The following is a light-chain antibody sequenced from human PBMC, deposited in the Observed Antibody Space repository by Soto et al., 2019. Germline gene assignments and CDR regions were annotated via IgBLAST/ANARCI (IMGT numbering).Light chain of an antibody. V-gene: IGLV2-14*01. Sequence: QSALTQPASVSGSPGQSITISCTGTSRDVGGYNYVSWHQQHPGKAPKVIITEVSNRPSGVSNRSSGSKSGNTASLTISGLQAEDEADYYCSSYISSSTFVVFGGGTKLTVL. CDR1: SRDVGGYNY. J-gene: IGLJ2*01. CDR2: EVS. CDR3: SSYISSSTFVV.